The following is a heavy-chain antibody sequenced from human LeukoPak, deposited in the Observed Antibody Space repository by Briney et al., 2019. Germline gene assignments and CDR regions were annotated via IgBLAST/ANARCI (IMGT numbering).Heavy chain of an antibody. D-gene: IGHD3-10*01. Sequence: SETLCLTCAVYGGSFSDYYWTWIRQPPGKGLEWIGEINHSGSTNYNPSLKSRVTISVDTSENQFSLKLSSVTAADTAVYYCATIGSSGSYYNWFDPWGQGTLVTVSS. CDR2: INHSGST. J-gene: IGHJ5*02. V-gene: IGHV4-34*01. CDR3: ATIGSSGSYYNWFDP. CDR1: GGSFSDYY.